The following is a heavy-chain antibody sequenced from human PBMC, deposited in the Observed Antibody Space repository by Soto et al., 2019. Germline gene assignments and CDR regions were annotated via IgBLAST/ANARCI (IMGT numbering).Heavy chain of an antibody. V-gene: IGHV1-69*01. CDR1: GGTFSSYA. D-gene: IGHD5-18*01. CDR2: IIPIFGTA. Sequence: QVQLVQSGAEVKKPGSSVKVSCKASGGTFSSYAISWVRQAPGQGLEWMGGIIPIFGTANYAQKFQGRVTITADESASTAYMEVSSLRSEDTAVYYCARDGVRGYSYGHYGMDVWGQGTTVTVSS. J-gene: IGHJ6*02. CDR3: ARDGVRGYSYGHYGMDV.